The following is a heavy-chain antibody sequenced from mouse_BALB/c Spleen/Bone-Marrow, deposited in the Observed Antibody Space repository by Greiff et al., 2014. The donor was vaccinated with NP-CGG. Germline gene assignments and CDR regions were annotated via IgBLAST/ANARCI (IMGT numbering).Heavy chain of an antibody. J-gene: IGHJ3*01. V-gene: IGHV1-80*01. CDR2: IYPGDGDT. CDR1: GYAFSSYW. Sequence: VQLQQSGAELVRPGSSVKISCKASGYAFSSYWMNWVKQRPGQGLEWIGQIYPGDGDTNYNGKFEGKATLTADKSSSTAYMQLSSLTSEDSAVYFCARTGNLAWFAYWGQGTLVTVSA. D-gene: IGHD2-1*01. CDR3: ARTGNLAWFAY.